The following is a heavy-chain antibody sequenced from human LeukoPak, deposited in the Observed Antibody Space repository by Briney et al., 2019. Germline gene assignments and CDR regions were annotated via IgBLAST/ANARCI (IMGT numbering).Heavy chain of an antibody. CDR1: SGSISTSNYY. D-gene: IGHD2-21*01. CDR3: AGPLSRLSWLDP. V-gene: IGHV4-39*01. Sequence: SETLSLTCTVSSGSISTSNYYWGWIRQPPGKGLEWIGSIYYSGSTYYNPSLKSRVTISVDTSKNQFSLKLRSVTAADTAVYYCAGPLSRLSWLDPWGQGTLVTVSS. J-gene: IGHJ5*02. CDR2: IYYSGST.